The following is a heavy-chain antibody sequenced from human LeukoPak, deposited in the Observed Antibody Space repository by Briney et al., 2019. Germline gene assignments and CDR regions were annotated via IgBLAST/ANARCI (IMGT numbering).Heavy chain of an antibody. V-gene: IGHV4-59*01. CDR2: IYYSGST. D-gene: IGHD3-10*01. Sequence: SETLSLTCTVSGRSISSYYWSWIRQPPGKGLEWIGYIYYSGSTNYNPSLKSRVTISVDTSKNQFSLKLSSVTAADTAVYYCARQIRSVVDYWGQGTLVTVSS. CDR1: GRSISSYY. CDR3: ARQIRSVVDY. J-gene: IGHJ4*02.